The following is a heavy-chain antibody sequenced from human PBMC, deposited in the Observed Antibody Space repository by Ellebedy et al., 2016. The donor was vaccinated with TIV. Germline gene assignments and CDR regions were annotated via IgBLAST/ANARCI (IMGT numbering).Heavy chain of an antibody. J-gene: IGHJ4*02. V-gene: IGHV3-64D*06. CDR3: VKAWGD. Sequence: GESLKISCSASGFTFSSYAMHWVRQAPGKGLAYISAIVSNGDSTYYANSVKGRFIISRDNSKNTLYLQMSSLRLEDTAVYYCVKAWGDWGQGTLVTVSS. CDR2: IVSNGDST. CDR1: GFTFSSYA. D-gene: IGHD3-16*01.